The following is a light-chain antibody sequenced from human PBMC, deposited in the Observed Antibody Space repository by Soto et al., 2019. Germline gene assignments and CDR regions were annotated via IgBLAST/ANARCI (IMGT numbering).Light chain of an antibody. CDR1: QSVTSTY. CDR3: QQFGTSPPIT. V-gene: IGKV3-20*01. J-gene: IGKJ5*01. Sequence: EIVLTQSPGTLSLSPGERATLSCRASQSVTSTYLAWYQQKPGQAPGLLIYAASSGATGIPDRFSGSGSGTDFTLTISRLEPEDFALYYCQQFGTSPPITFGQGTRLEIK. CDR2: AAS.